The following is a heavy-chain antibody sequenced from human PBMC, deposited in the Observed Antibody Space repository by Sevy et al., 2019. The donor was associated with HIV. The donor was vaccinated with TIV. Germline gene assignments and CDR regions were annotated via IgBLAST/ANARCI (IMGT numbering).Heavy chain of an antibody. V-gene: IGHV3-21*01. CDR3: ARLGSSGWAGMDV. J-gene: IGHJ6*02. D-gene: IGHD6-19*01. CDR2: ISGLSNYI. CDR1: GFTFSTYS. Sequence: GGSLRLSCVASGFTFSTYSMNWVRQAPGKGLEWVSSISGLSNYIYYSDSVRGRFTISRDNAKNSLHLQMNSLRAEDTALYYCARLGSSGWAGMDVWGQGTTVTVSS.